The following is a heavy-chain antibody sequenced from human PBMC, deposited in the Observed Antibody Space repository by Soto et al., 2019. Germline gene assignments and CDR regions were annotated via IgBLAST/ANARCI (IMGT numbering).Heavy chain of an antibody. J-gene: IGHJ6*02. CDR3: ARDLPHAVVVAATPYYYYGMDV. V-gene: IGHV3-30-3*01. D-gene: IGHD2-15*01. CDR2: ISYDGSNK. Sequence: QVQLVESGGGVVQPGRSLRLSRAASGFTFSSYAMHWVRQAPGKGLEWVAVISYDGSNKYYADSVKGRFTISRDNSKNTLYLQMNSLRAEDTAVYYCARDLPHAVVVAATPYYYYGMDVWGQGTTVTVSS. CDR1: GFTFSSYA.